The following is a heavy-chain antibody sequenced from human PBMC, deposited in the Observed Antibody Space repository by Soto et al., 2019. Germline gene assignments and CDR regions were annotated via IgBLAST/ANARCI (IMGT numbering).Heavy chain of an antibody. CDR1: GFIFNEYS. CDR3: ARWGCSGSNCNLNQRSFDL. Sequence: PGGSLRLSCAASGFIFNEYSMHRVRQAPGKGLEWVAVIWYDGSNKYYADSVRGRFTFSRDNSRNTMSLQMNSLRVEDTAIYYCARWGCSGSNCNLNQRSFDLWGQGTLVTVSS. CDR2: IWYDGSNK. D-gene: IGHD2-15*01. V-gene: IGHV3-33*01. J-gene: IGHJ4*02.